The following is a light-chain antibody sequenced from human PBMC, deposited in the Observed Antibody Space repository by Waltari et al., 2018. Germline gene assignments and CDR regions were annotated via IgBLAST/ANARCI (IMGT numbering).Light chain of an antibody. J-gene: IGKJ3*01. CDR1: QNIGNS. CDR3: QQYATSPPT. Sequence: EIVFTQSPGTLSLFPGEWATLSCRASQNIGNSLAWYQHKPGQGPRLLIYGSSTRATGIPDRFRGSGSGTDFSLTISRLEPEDFAVFYCQQYATSPPTFGPGTRLD. V-gene: IGKV3-20*01. CDR2: GSS.